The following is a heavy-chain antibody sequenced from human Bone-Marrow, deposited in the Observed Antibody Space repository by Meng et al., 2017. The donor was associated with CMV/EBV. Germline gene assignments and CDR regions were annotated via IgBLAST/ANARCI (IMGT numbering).Heavy chain of an antibody. D-gene: IGHD2-2*01. CDR1: GGSISSYY. J-gene: IGHJ6*02. CDR3: ARVRGYCSTTSCHSFMDV. V-gene: IGHV4-59*01. Sequence: ETLSLTCTVSGGSISSYYWSWIRQPPGKGLEWIGYIYYSGSTNYNPSLKSRVTISVDTSKNQFSLNLTSVTVADTAVYYCARVRGYCSTTSCHSFMDVWGQGTTVTVSS. CDR2: IYYSGST.